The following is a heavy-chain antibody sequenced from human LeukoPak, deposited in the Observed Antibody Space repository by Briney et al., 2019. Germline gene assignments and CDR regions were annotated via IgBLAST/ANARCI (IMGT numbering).Heavy chain of an antibody. J-gene: IGHJ5*02. CDR1: GFTVSSIY. CDR3: ARGHCTGGSCYLGLS. CDR2: IRNKANSYTT. V-gene: IGHV3-72*01. D-gene: IGHD2-15*01. Sequence: GGSLRLSCAASGFTVSSIYMTWVRQAPGKGLEWVGRIRNKANSYTTKYAASVAGRFTISRDDSKNSLYLQMSSLKTEDTAVYYCARGHCTGGSCYLGLSWGQGTLITVSS.